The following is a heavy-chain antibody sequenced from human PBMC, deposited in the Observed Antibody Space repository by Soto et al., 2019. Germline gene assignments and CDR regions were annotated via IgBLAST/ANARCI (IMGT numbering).Heavy chain of an antibody. J-gene: IGHJ3*02. CDR3: AREGSGYSAFDI. D-gene: IGHD3-3*01. Sequence: ASVKVSCKASGYTFTGYYMHWVRQAPGQGLEWMGWINPNRGGTNYAQKFQGRVTMTRDTSISTAYMELSRLRSDDTAVYYCAREGSGYSAFDIWDQGTMVTVSS. CDR2: INPNRGGT. CDR1: GYTFTGYY. V-gene: IGHV1-2*02.